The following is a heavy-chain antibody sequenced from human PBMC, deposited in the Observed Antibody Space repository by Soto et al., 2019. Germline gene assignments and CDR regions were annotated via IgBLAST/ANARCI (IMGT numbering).Heavy chain of an antibody. CDR2: FYYSGST. J-gene: IGHJ4*02. Sequence: SETLSLTCTVSGGSISSSSYYWGWIRQSPGKGLEWIGSFYYSGSTYYNPSLKSRVTISVDTSKNQLSLKLSSVTAADTAVYYCARRYGYYFDYWGQGTLVTVSS. V-gene: IGHV4-39*01. CDR1: GGSISSSSYY. CDR3: ARRYGYYFDY. D-gene: IGHD4-17*01.